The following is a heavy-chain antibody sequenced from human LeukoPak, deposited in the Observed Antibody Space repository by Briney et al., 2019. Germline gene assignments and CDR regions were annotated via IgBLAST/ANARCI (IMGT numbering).Heavy chain of an antibody. CDR2: ISGSGGST. J-gene: IGHJ6*04. V-gene: IGHV3-23*01. Sequence: GGSLRLSCAASGFTFSSYAMSWARQAPGKGLEWVSAISGSGGSTYYADSVKGRFTISRDNSKNTLYLQMNSLRAEDTAVYYCAKALSTMVRGVNSYYGMDVWGKGTTVTVSS. D-gene: IGHD3-10*01. CDR3: AKALSTMVRGVNSYYGMDV. CDR1: GFTFSSYA.